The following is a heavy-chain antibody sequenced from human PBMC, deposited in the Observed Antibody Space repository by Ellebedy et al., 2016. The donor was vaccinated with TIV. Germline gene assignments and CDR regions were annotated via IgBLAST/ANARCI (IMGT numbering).Heavy chain of an antibody. CDR1: GYTFTSYF. Sequence: ASVKVSCKASGYTFTSYFIYWVRQAPGQGLEWMGIINPSGGSSNYAQKFQGRVTMTRDTSTSTVYMQLSSLRSEDTAVYYCARGDNYYYDSSGYYNSYWGQGTLVTVSS. CDR3: ARGDNYYYDSSGYYNSY. V-gene: IGHV1-46*01. CDR2: INPSGGSS. J-gene: IGHJ4*02. D-gene: IGHD3-22*01.